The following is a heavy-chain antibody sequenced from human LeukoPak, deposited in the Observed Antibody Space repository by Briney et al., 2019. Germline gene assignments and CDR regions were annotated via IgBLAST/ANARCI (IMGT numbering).Heavy chain of an antibody. CDR1: GFTFSDYY. V-gene: IGHV3-23*01. CDR2: ISGSGDST. J-gene: IGHJ4*02. D-gene: IGHD2-2*02. CDR3: ARSRYCSSSSCYIDN. Sequence: AGGSLRLSCAASGFTFSDYYMSWIRQAPGKGLERVSGISGSGDSTYYADSVKGRFTISRDNSKNTLFLQMNRLRGEDTAIYYCARSRYCSSSSCYIDNWGQGTLVTVSS.